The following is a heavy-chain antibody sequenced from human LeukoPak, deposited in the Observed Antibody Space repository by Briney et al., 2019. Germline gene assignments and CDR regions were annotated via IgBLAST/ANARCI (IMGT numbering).Heavy chain of an antibody. D-gene: IGHD3-22*01. J-gene: IGHJ5*02. CDR3: AKDLRYYDSSGFDWFDP. V-gene: IGHV3-23*01. CDR1: GFTSSSYA. Sequence: GGSLGLSCAASGFTSSSYAMSWVRQAPGKGLEWVSAISGSGGSTNYADSVRGRFTISRDNSKNTLYLQMNSLRAEDTAVYYCAKDLRYYDSSGFDWFDPWGQGTLVTVSS. CDR2: ISGSGGST.